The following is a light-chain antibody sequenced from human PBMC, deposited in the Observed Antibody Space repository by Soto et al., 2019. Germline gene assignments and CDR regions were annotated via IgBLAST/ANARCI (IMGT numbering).Light chain of an antibody. CDR3: HQYASSPRT. J-gene: IGKJ1*01. CDR1: QSGGKNY. CDR2: GTS. Sequence: EMVLTQSPGTLSLPPGERATLSCRASQSGGKNYVAWYQQKPGQAPRFLIYGTSSRATGIPDRFSGSGSGTDFTLTISRLEPEDFAVYYCHQYASSPRTFGQETKVEI. V-gene: IGKV3-20*01.